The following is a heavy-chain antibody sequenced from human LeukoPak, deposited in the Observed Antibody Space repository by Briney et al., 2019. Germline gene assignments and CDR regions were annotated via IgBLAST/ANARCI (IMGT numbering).Heavy chain of an antibody. D-gene: IGHD3-3*01. CDR3: ARSFGSKNVFDV. V-gene: IGHV4-59*08. CDR1: GGSIGTYY. Sequence: SSETLSLTCTVSGGSIGTYYWSWVRQPPGKRMEWLGNIYYIGTTNYNPSLQSRVSISIDTSENQFSLKLSSVTAADTAVYYCARSFGSKNVFDVWGQGAKVTVS. CDR2: IYYIGTT. J-gene: IGHJ3*01.